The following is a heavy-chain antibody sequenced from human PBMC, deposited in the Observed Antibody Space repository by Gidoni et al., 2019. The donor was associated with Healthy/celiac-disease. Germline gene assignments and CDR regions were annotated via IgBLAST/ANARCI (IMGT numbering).Heavy chain of an antibody. J-gene: IGHJ3*02. V-gene: IGHV2-5*02. Sequence: QITLKESGPTLVKPTQTLTLTCTFSGFSLSTSGVGVGWIRQPPGKALEWLALIYWDDDKRYSPSLKSRLTITKDTSKNQVVLTMTNMDPVDTATYYCAHLHDRYYYDSSGRHDAFDIWGQGTMVTVSS. CDR1: GFSLSTSGVG. CDR3: AHLHDRYYYDSSGRHDAFDI. CDR2: IYWDDDK. D-gene: IGHD3-22*01.